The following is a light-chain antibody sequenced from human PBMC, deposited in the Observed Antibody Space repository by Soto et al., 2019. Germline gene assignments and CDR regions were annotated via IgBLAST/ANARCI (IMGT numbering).Light chain of an antibody. CDR3: QQYGSSGT. CDR2: GAS. V-gene: IGKV3-20*01. J-gene: IGKJ1*01. Sequence: EVVLTHSPGTLSLSPWERATLSCRASQSIGSSYLAWYQQKPGQAPRLLIYGASNRATGIPDRFSGSGSGTDFTLTISRLEPEDFAVYYCQQYGSSGTFGQGTKVDIK. CDR1: QSIGSSY.